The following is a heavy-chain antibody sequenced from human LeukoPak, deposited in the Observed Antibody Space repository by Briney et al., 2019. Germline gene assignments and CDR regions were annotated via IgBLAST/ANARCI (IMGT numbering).Heavy chain of an antibody. V-gene: IGHV1-8*01. D-gene: IGHD1-14*01. CDR3: VTSSVDGTFGFFDP. CDR1: GNTLTNHE. CDR2: MNPYSDEN. J-gene: IGHJ5*02. Sequence: GGSVSDSCKASGNTLTNHEIIWVRQAAGQGLEWMGGMNPYSDENDNPQKYQARVTLTRDTHTTTAYIDLSDQKPDDPTVHYCVTSSVDGTFGFFDPWGQGSLVTVSS.